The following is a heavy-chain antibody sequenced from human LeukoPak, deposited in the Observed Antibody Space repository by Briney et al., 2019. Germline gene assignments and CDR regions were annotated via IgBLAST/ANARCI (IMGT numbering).Heavy chain of an antibody. CDR3: ARDSYYDFWSGYYRESYYYYMDV. J-gene: IGHJ6*03. CDR1: GFTFSSYS. Sequence: PGGSLRLSCAASGFTFSSYSMNWVRQAPGKGLEWVSSISSSSSYIYYADSVKSRFTISRDNAKNSLYLQMNSLRAEDTAVYYCARDSYYDFWSGYYRESYYYYMDVWGKGTTVTVSS. CDR2: ISSSSSYI. V-gene: IGHV3-21*01. D-gene: IGHD3-3*01.